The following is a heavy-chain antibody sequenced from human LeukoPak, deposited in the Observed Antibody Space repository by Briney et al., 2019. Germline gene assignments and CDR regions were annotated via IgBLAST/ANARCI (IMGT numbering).Heavy chain of an antibody. V-gene: IGHV3-30*02. Sequence: QPGGSLILSCAASGFTFSSYGMHWVRQAPGKGLEWVAFIRYDGSNKYYADSVKGRFTISRDNSKNTLYLQMNSLRAEDTAVYYCARDPRYSSTWYYFDYWGQGTLVTVSS. CDR1: GFTFSSYG. D-gene: IGHD6-13*01. J-gene: IGHJ4*02. CDR3: ARDPRYSSTWYYFDY. CDR2: IRYDGSNK.